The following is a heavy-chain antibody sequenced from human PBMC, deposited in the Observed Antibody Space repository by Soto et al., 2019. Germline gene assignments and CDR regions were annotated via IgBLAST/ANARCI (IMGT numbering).Heavy chain of an antibody. CDR2: IKSKTDGGTT. V-gene: IGHV3-15*01. D-gene: IGHD1-26*01. J-gene: IGHJ5*02. CDR3: TTVSELLVGATGWFDP. Sequence: PGGSLRLSCAASGFTFSNAWMSWVRQAPGKGLEWVGRIKSKTDGGTTDYAAPVKDRFTISRDDSKNTLYLQMNSLKTEDTAVYYCTTVSELLVGATGWFDPWGQGTLVTVSS. CDR1: GFTFSNAW.